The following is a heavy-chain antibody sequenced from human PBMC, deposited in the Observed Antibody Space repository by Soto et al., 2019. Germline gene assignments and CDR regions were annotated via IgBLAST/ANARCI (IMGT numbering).Heavy chain of an antibody. Sequence: GGSLRLSCAASGFTFSSYAMSWVRQAPGKGLEWVSSISSSSSYTYYADSVKGRFTISRDNAKNSLYLQMNSLRAEDTAVYYCASTPGYSSGWSVDYWGQGTLVTVSS. V-gene: IGHV3-21*01. CDR3: ASTPGYSSGWSVDY. D-gene: IGHD6-19*01. CDR2: ISSSSSYT. CDR1: GFTFSSYA. J-gene: IGHJ4*02.